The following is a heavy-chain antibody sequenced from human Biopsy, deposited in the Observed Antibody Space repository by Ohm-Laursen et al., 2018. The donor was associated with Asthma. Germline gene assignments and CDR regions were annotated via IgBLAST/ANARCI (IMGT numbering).Heavy chain of an antibody. V-gene: IGHV1-18*01. D-gene: IGHD3-10*01. Sequence: DSVKVSCKTSGYTFNSAGITWVRQAPGQGLGWMGWISVYNGNTKVAQKLQDRVTMITDTSTSTAYMELRSLRSDDTAVYFCARAVDYSHYYGIDVWGQGTTVTVS. CDR1: GYTFNSAG. CDR2: ISVYNGNT. J-gene: IGHJ6*02. CDR3: ARAVDYSHYYGIDV.